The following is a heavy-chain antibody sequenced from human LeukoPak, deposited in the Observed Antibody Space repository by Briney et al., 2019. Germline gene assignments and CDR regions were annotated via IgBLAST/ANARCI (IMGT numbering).Heavy chain of an antibody. Sequence: GGSLRLSCAASGFTFSRYAMHWVRQAPGKGLEWVAVISKDGSNKCYAGSVKGRFTISRDNSKNTLYLQMDSPRAEDTAVYYCARDFAWLADYWGQGTLVTVSS. CDR1: GFTFSRYA. V-gene: IGHV3-30-3*01. CDR2: ISKDGSNK. J-gene: IGHJ4*02. D-gene: IGHD6-19*01. CDR3: ARDFAWLADY.